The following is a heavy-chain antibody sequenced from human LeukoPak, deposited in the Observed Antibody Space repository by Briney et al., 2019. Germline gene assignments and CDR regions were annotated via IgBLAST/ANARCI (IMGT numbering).Heavy chain of an antibody. Sequence: ASVKVSCKVSGYTFTDYYMHWVQQAPGKGLEWMGLVDPEDGETIYAEKSQGRVTITADTSTDTAYMELSSLRSEDTAVYYCATYSDTQDAFDIWGQGTMVTVSS. J-gene: IGHJ3*02. V-gene: IGHV1-69-2*01. CDR2: VDPEDGET. D-gene: IGHD5-18*01. CDR3: ATYSDTQDAFDI. CDR1: GYTFTDYY.